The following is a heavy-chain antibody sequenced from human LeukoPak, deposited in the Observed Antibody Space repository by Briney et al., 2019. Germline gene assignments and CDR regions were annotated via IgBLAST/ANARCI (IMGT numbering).Heavy chain of an antibody. CDR2: INTNTGNP. V-gene: IGHV7-4-1*02. D-gene: IGHD6-6*01. CDR1: GYTFTSYA. J-gene: IGHJ6*03. Sequence: ASVTVSFKASGYTFTSYAMNWVRQAPGQGLEWMGWINTNTGNPTYAQGFTGRFVFSLDTSVSTAYLQISSLKAEDTAVYYCARVKSAPNYYYYYYMDVWGKGTTVTVSS. CDR3: ARVKSAPNYYYYYYMDV.